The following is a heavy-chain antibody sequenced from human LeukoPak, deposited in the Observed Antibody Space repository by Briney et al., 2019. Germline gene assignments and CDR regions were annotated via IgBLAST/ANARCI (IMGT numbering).Heavy chain of an antibody. CDR3: ARDVTISLYYYDSSGYYQN. J-gene: IGHJ4*02. D-gene: IGHD3-22*01. Sequence: GGSLRLSCAASGFTFSNAWMSWVRQAPGKGLEWVANIKQDGSEKYYVDSVKGRFTISRDNAKNSLYLQMNSLRAEDTAVYYCARDVTISLYYYDSSGYYQNWGQGTLVTVSS. V-gene: IGHV3-7*01. CDR1: GFTFSNAW. CDR2: IKQDGSEK.